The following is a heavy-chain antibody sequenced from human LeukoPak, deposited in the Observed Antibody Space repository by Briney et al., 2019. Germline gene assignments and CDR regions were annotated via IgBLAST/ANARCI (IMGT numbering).Heavy chain of an antibody. V-gene: IGHV1-2*04. CDR2: INPNSGAT. D-gene: IGHD6-13*01. Sequence: ASVKVSCTASGYTFTGYYMHWVRQAPGQGLEWMGWINPNSGATNYAQKFQGWVTMTRDASISTAYMELSRLRSDDTAVYYCARGGSSWNWFDPWGQGTLVTVSS. J-gene: IGHJ5*02. CDR3: ARGGSSWNWFDP. CDR1: GYTFTGYY.